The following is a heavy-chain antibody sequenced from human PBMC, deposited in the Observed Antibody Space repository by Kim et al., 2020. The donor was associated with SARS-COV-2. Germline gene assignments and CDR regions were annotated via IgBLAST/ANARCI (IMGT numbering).Heavy chain of an antibody. V-gene: IGHV1-2*04. D-gene: IGHD3-9*01. CDR3: ARDKILPYYVILTGYYNYYYYYGMDV. J-gene: IGHJ6*02. Sequence: ATVKVSCKASGYTFTGYYMHWVRQAPGQGLEWMGWMNPNSGGTNYAQKFQGWVTMTRDTSISTAYMALSRLRSDDTAVYYCARDKILPYYVILTGYYNYYYYYGMDVWGQGTTGTVSS. CDR2: MNPNSGGT. CDR1: GYTFTGYY.